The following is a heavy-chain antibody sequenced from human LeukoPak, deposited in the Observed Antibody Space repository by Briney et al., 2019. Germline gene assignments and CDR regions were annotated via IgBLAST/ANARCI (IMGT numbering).Heavy chain of an antibody. D-gene: IGHD1-26*01. J-gene: IGHJ6*02. CDR2: IIPISKTT. V-gene: IGHV1-69*13. Sequence: SVKVSCKASGGTFSSYAITWVRQAPGQGLEWMGGIIPISKTTDYAQKFQGRVTITADESMSTAYMEVSSLRSEDTAVYCCARVPKDAQIPTTTLNYYYFYGMDVWGQGTTVTVSS. CDR1: GGTFSSYA. CDR3: ARVPKDAQIPTTTLNYYYFYGMDV.